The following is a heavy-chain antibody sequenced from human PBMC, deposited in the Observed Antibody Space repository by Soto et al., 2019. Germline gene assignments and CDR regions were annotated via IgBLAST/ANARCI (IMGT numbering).Heavy chain of an antibody. CDR1: GYTFTSYG. Sequence: ASVKVSCKASGYTFTSYGISWVRQAPGQGLEWMGWISAYNGNTNYAQKLQGRVTMTTDTSTSTAYMELRSLRSDDTAVYYCARDADAFGGVIVPTWFDPWGQGTLVTVSS. CDR2: ISAYNGNT. J-gene: IGHJ5*02. CDR3: ARDADAFGGVIVPTWFDP. V-gene: IGHV1-18*04. D-gene: IGHD3-16*02.